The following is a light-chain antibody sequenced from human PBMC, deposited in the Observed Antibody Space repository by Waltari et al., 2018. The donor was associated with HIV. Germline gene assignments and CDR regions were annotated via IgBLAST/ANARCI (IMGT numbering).Light chain of an antibody. J-gene: IGLJ1*01. CDR1: SSNIGSKT. CDR2: SIN. Sequence: QSVLTQPPSASGAPGQSVIISCSGSSSNIGSKTVNWYRQLPGTAPNLLISSINQRPSEVPDRFSGSKSGTAASLAISGLQSGDEADYYCAAWEDSLNGPNYVFGSGTTVTVL. V-gene: IGLV1-44*01. CDR3: AAWEDSLNGPNYV.